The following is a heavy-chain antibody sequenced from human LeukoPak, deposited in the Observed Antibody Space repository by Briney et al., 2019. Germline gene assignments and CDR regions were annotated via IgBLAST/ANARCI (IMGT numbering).Heavy chain of an antibody. Sequence: SETLSLTCAVYGGSFSGYYWSWIRQPPGKGLEWIGEINHSGSPNYNPSLKSRVTISVDTSKNQFSLKLSSVTAADTAVYYCARGYSGYSYGYYYYYYMDVWGKGTTVTVSS. V-gene: IGHV4-34*01. CDR1: GGSFSGYY. D-gene: IGHD5-18*01. CDR2: INHSGSP. J-gene: IGHJ6*03. CDR3: ARGYSGYSYGYYYYYYMDV.